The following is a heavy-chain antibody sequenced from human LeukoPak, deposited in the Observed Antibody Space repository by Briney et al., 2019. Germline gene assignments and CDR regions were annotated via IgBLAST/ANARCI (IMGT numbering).Heavy chain of an antibody. CDR3: VLMPGY. Sequence: SETLSLTCTVSGYSISSGYYWGWIRQPPGKGLEWIGSIYHSGSTYYNPSLKSRVTISVDTSKNQFSLKLTSVTAADTAVYYCVLMPGYWGQGTLVTVSS. V-gene: IGHV4-38-2*02. J-gene: IGHJ4*02. CDR2: IYHSGST. CDR1: GYSISSGYY. D-gene: IGHD2-2*01.